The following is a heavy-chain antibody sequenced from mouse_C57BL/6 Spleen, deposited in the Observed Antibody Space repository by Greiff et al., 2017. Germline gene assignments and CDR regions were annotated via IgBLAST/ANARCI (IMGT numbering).Heavy chain of an antibody. V-gene: IGHV1-63*01. D-gene: IGHD1-1*01. CDR2: IYPGGGYT. Sequence: QVQLQQSGAELVRPGTSLKMSCKASGYTFTNYWIGWAKQRPGHGLEWIGDIYPGGGYTNYNEKFKGKATLTADKSSSTAYMQFSSLTSEDSAIYSCARHGSRHWYFDVWGTGTTVTVSS. CDR3: ARHGSRHWYFDV. CDR1: GYTFTNYW. J-gene: IGHJ1*03.